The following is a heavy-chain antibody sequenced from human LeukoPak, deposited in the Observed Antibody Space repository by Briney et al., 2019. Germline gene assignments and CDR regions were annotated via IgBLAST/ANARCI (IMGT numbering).Heavy chain of an antibody. CDR2: ISTRSETI. J-gene: IGHJ5*02. D-gene: IGHD3-10*01. Sequence: GGSLRLSCVASESSFSTFAMDLVRQAPGKGPEWISYISTRSETIYYADSVKGRFTISRDNAKNSLYLQMNSLRDEDTAVYYCVRGVGALFDLWGQGTLVIVSS. V-gene: IGHV3-48*02. CDR1: ESSFSTFA. CDR3: VRGVGALFDL.